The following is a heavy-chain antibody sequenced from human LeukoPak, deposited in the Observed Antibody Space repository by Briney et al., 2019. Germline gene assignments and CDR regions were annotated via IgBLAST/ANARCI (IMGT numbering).Heavy chain of an antibody. Sequence: GGSLRLSCAASGFTVSSNYMSWVRQAPGEGLEWVSVIYSCGSTYYADSVKGRFTISRDNAKNSLYLQMNSLRAEDMALYYCAKGDGMEWLWAYFDYWGQGTLVTVSS. J-gene: IGHJ4*02. CDR1: GFTVSSNY. V-gene: IGHV3-53*05. CDR2: IYSCGST. D-gene: IGHD3-3*01. CDR3: AKGDGMEWLWAYFDY.